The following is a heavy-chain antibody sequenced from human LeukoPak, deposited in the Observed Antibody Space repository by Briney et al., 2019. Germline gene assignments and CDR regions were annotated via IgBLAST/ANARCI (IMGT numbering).Heavy chain of an antibody. J-gene: IGHJ4*02. CDR1: GFTFSSYG. V-gene: IGHV3-33*01. Sequence: GRSLRLSCAASGFTFSSYGMHWVRQAPGKGLEWVAVIWYDGSNKYYADSVKGRFTISRDNSKNTLYLQMNSLRAEDTAVYYCARVSSSWDLDYWGQGTLVTVSS. D-gene: IGHD6-13*01. CDR2: IWYDGSNK. CDR3: ARVSSSWDLDY.